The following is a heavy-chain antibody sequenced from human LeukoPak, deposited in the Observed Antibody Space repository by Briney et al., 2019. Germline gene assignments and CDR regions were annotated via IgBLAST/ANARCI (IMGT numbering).Heavy chain of an antibody. CDR2: INAGNGNT. CDR1: GYTFTTYA. V-gene: IGHV1-3*01. CDR3: ARDPIGSRWPYYFDY. Sequence: ASVKVSCKASGYTFTTYAMHWVRQAPGQRLEWMGWINAGNGNTKYSQKFQARVTITRDTSASTAYMELSSLRSEDTAVYYCARDPIGSRWPYYFDYWGQGTLVTISS. D-gene: IGHD2-15*01. J-gene: IGHJ4*02.